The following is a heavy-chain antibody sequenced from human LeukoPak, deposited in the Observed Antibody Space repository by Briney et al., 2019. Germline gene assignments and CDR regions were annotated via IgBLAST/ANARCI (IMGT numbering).Heavy chain of an antibody. V-gene: IGHV1-69*01. Sequence: ASVKVSCKASGGTFSSYGISWVRQAPGQGLEWMGGIIPIFGTANYAQKFQGRVTITADESTSTAYVELSSLRSEDTAMYYCAREVGATSDAFDIWGQGTMVTVSS. CDR3: AREVGATSDAFDI. CDR2: IIPIFGTA. J-gene: IGHJ3*02. D-gene: IGHD1-26*01. CDR1: GGTFSSYG.